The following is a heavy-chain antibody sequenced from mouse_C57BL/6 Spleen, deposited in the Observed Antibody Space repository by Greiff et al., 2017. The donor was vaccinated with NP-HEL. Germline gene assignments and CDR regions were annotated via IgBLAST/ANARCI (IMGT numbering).Heavy chain of an antibody. CDR3: ARGWPYYALDY. V-gene: IGHV1-69*01. CDR2: IDPSDSYT. Sequence: VQLQQPGAELVMPGASVKLSCKASGYTFTSYWMHWVKQRPGQGLEWIGEIDPSDSYTNYNQKFKGKATLTVDKSSSTAYMQLSSLTSEDSAVYYCARGWPYYALDYWGQGTSVTVSS. D-gene: IGHD1-1*02. CDR1: GYTFTSYW. J-gene: IGHJ4*01.